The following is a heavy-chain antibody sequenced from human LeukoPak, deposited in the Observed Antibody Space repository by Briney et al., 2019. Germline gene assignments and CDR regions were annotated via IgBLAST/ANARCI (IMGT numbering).Heavy chain of an antibody. V-gene: IGHV4-39*01. CDR3: ARRHSSSPNTFDY. J-gene: IGHJ4*02. CDR1: GFIFSNYW. CDR2: IYYSGST. D-gene: IGHD6-13*01. Sequence: GSLRLSCAASGFIFSNYWMTWVRQAPGKGLEWIGSIYYSGSTYYNPSLKSRVTISVDTSKNQFSLRLSSVTAADTAVYYCARRHSSSPNTFDYWGQGTLVTVTS.